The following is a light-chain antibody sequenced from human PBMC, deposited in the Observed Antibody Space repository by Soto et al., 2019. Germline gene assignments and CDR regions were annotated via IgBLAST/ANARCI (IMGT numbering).Light chain of an antibody. CDR3: SSYTSSSTLV. J-gene: IGLJ2*01. CDR1: SSDDVGVYKY. Sequence: QSVLTQPASVSGSPGQSITISCTATSSDDVGVYKYVSWYQQYPGKAPKLMIYEVLNRPSGVSNRFSGSKSGNTASLIISGLQAEDEADYYCSSYTSSSTLVFGGGTKLTVL. V-gene: IGLV2-14*01. CDR2: EVL.